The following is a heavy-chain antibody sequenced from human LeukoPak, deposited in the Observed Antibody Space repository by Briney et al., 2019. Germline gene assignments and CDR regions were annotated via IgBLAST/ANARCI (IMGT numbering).Heavy chain of an antibody. Sequence: GGSLRLSCAASGFTFSSYAMSWVRQAPGKGLEWVSAISGSGGSTYYADSVKGRFTISRDNSKNTLYLQMNSLRAEDTAVYYCAKEGCVGTSCYRRAFDIWGQGTMVTVSS. J-gene: IGHJ3*02. D-gene: IGHD2-2*01. CDR3: AKEGCVGTSCYRRAFDI. CDR2: ISGSGGST. CDR1: GFTFSSYA. V-gene: IGHV3-23*01.